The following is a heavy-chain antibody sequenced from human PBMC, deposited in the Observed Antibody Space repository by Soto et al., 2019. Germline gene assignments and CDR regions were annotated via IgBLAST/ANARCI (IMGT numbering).Heavy chain of an antibody. D-gene: IGHD3-3*01. Sequence: QVQLQQCAAGLLKRSETLSLTYSVYGGSFSGYHWSWIRQSPGKGLYCIGEIDHGGGTKYNPSLKSPFSRALDTSKNHFSLNLTSVTAATTALYYCARVLIQARLRYYCGFAVWGPGTTVTVSS. J-gene: IGHJ6*02. CDR1: GGSFSGYH. V-gene: IGHV4-34*01. CDR2: IDHGGGT. CDR3: ARVLIQARLRYYCGFAV.